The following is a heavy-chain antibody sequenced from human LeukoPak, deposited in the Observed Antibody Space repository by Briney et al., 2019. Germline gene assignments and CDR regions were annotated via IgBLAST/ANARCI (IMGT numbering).Heavy chain of an antibody. CDR1: GGSISSSSYY. Sequence: SETLSLTCTVSGGSISSSSYYWGWIRQPPGKGLEWIGSIYYSGSTYYNPSLKSRVTISVDTSKNQFSLKLSSVTAADTAVYYRARRPSYQPRVYNWFDPWGQGTLVTVSS. D-gene: IGHD2-2*01. J-gene: IGHJ5*02. CDR2: IYYSGST. V-gene: IGHV4-39*01. CDR3: ARRPSYQPRVYNWFDP.